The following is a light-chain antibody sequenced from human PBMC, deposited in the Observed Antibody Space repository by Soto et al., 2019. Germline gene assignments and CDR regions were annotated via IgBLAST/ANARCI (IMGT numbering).Light chain of an antibody. CDR2: DAS. CDR1: HGISSY. V-gene: IGKV1D-8*03. J-gene: IGKJ4*01. CDR3: QQVNVYPST. Sequence: VISMTQSPALLSASPGDRVTISCRMSHGISSYLAWYQQKPGKAPNLLIYDASTLHSGVPSRFSGGGSGTDFTITISRLPHEDFVTYCCQQVNVYPSTFGGGTKVDIK.